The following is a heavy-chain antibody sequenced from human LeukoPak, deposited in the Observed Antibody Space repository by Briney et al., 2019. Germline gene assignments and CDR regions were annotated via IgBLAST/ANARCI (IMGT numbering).Heavy chain of an antibody. D-gene: IGHD2-21*02. J-gene: IGHJ4*02. Sequence: SETLSLTCTVSGGSVSSGSYYWSWIRQPPGKGLEWIGYIYYSGSTNYNPSLKSRVTISVDTSKNQFSLKLSSVTAADTAVYYCARDVPQTYCGGDCYSYYFDYWAREPWSPSPQ. CDR2: IYYSGST. CDR1: GGSVSSGSYY. V-gene: IGHV4-61*01. CDR3: ARDVPQTYCGGDCYSYYFDY.